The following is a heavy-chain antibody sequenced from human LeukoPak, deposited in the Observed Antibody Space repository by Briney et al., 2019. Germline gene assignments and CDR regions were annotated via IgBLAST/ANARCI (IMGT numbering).Heavy chain of an antibody. CDR1: GFTFSSYA. CDR2: ISYDGSNK. J-gene: IGHJ4*02. D-gene: IGHD6-13*01. V-gene: IGHV3-30*04. Sequence: GGSLRLSCAASGFTFSSYAMHWVRQAPGKGLEWVAVISYDGSNKYYADSVKGRFTISRDNSKNTLYLQMNSLRAEDTAVYYCARERVSSSWDLPVYWGQGTLVTVSS. CDR3: ARERVSSSWDLPVY.